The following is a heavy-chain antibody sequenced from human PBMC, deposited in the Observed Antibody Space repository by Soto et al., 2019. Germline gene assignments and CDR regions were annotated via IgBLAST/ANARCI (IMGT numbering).Heavy chain of an antibody. Sequence: GASVKVSCKASGYTFTSYDINWVRQATGQGLEWMGWMNPNSGNTGYAQKFQGRVTMTRNTSISTAYMELSRLRSEDTAVYYCARVGAGITRGYYGMDVWGQGTTVTVSS. CDR1: GYTFTSYD. CDR3: ARVGAGITRGYYGMDV. D-gene: IGHD3-10*01. J-gene: IGHJ6*02. CDR2: MNPNSGNT. V-gene: IGHV1-8*01.